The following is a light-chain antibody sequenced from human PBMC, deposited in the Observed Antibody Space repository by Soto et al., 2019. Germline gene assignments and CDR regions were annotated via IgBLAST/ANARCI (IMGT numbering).Light chain of an antibody. CDR3: QQYGSSPRT. V-gene: IGKV1-5*03. Sequence: DIQMTQSPSTLSASVGDTVTITCRASESISIWLAWYQQKPGKAPNLLINKASSLESGVPSRFSGSASGTDFTLTISRLEPEDFAVYYCQQYGSSPRTFGQGTKVDIK. CDR2: KAS. CDR1: ESISIW. J-gene: IGKJ1*01.